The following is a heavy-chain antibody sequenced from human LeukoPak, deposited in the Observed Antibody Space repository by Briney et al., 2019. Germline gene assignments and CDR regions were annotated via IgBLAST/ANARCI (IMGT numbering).Heavy chain of an antibody. Sequence: GESLKISCQSSGYSFTSSWIGWARQMPGKGLEWMAIINPGDSDTRYSPSFQGQVTISADKSISTVYLQWGSLKASDTAMYYCARQPGAGWFDPWGQGTLVTVSS. J-gene: IGHJ5*02. CDR1: GYSFTSSW. D-gene: IGHD3-10*01. V-gene: IGHV5-51*01. CDR3: ARQPGAGWFDP. CDR2: INPGDSDT.